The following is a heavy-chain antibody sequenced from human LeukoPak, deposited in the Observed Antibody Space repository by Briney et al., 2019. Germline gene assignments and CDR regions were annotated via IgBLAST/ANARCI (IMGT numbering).Heavy chain of an antibody. Sequence: SETLSLTCTVSGDSISSSRYYWGWIRQPPGKGLEWIGSASYSGSPYYNPSLKSRVTTSVDTSKNQFSLRLSSVTATDTAMYYCARHGWDYPSGTYYTFDPWGQGTLVIVSS. CDR2: ASYSGSP. J-gene: IGHJ5*02. CDR3: ARHGWDYPSGTYYTFDP. D-gene: IGHD3-10*01. CDR1: GDSISSSRYY. V-gene: IGHV4-39*01.